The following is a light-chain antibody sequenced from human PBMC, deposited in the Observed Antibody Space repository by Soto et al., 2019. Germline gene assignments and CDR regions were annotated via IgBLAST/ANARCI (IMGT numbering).Light chain of an antibody. J-gene: IGLJ2*01. CDR2: EGS. CDR1: SSDVGSYNL. CDR3: CLYAGSSTYVV. V-gene: IGLV2-23*01. Sequence: QSVLTQPASVSGSPGQSITISCTGTSSDVGSYNLVSWYQQHPGKAPKLIIYEGSKRPSGVSNRFSGSKSGNTASLTISGLQAEDEADYYCCLYAGSSTYVVFGGGTKLTVL.